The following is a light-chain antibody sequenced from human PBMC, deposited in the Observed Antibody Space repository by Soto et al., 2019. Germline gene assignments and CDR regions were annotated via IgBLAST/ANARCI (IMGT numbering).Light chain of an antibody. CDR3: QQYGSSPLT. V-gene: IGKV3-20*01. Sequence: EIVLTQSPGTLSLSPGERATLSCRASHSVSSSYLAWYQQKPGQAPRLLIYGASSRATGIPDRFSGSGSGTDFTLTISRLEPADFAVYYCQQYGSSPLTFGGGTKVEIK. CDR1: HSVSSSY. J-gene: IGKJ4*01. CDR2: GAS.